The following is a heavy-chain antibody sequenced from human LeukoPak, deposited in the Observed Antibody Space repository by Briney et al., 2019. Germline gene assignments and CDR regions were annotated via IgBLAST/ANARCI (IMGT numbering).Heavy chain of an antibody. D-gene: IGHD5-24*01. CDR1: GFTFSTYW. CDR3: VSQQLAPP. Sequence: PGGSLRLSCAASGFTFSTYWMSWVPQAPGKGPEWVANIKEDGSIEDYVDSVRGRFTVSRDNAKNSLYLQMNSLRVEDTAVYYCVSQQLAPPWGQGTPVTVSS. CDR2: IKEDGSIE. V-gene: IGHV3-7*01. J-gene: IGHJ5*02.